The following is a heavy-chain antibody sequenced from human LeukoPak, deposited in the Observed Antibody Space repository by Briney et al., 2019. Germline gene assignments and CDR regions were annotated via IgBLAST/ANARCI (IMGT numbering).Heavy chain of an antibody. Sequence: GGSLRLSCAASGFTFDDYAMHWVRQAPGKGLEWVSGISWNSGSIDYADSVKGRFTISRDNAKNSLYLQMNSLRAEDTALYYCAKGDGARKYAFDIWGQGTMVTVSS. CDR2: ISWNSGSI. CDR3: AKGDGARKYAFDI. D-gene: IGHD1-26*01. V-gene: IGHV3-9*01. CDR1: GFTFDDYA. J-gene: IGHJ3*02.